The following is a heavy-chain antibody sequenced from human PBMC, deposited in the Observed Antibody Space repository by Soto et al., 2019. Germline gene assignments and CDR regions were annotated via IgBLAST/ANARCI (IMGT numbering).Heavy chain of an antibody. J-gene: IGHJ6*02. Sequence: QVQLVQSGVEAKKPGAAVKVSCKASGYTFTSYGIAWVRQAPGQGPEWMGWISSNSLKANNAQQFEGRVTMTSDTSTNTAFLEVRSLRSDDTAVYYCARNTFSHYYGMDVWGQGTSVTVSS. CDR2: ISSNSLKA. CDR3: ARNTFSHYYGMDV. D-gene: IGHD5-18*01. CDR1: GYTFTSYG. V-gene: IGHV1-18*01.